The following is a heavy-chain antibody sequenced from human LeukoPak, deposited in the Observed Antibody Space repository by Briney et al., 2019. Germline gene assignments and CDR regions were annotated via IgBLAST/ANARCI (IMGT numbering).Heavy chain of an antibody. CDR3: ARDRGYADFARSDTFGI. J-gene: IGHJ3*02. D-gene: IGHD4-17*01. CDR1: GFTFTGYY. CDR2: VNPNSGGT. V-gene: IGHV1-2*02. Sequence: ASVKVSCKASGFTFTGYYIHWVRHAPGQGLEWMGWVNPNSGGTNFAQKFQDRVTMTRDTSISTSYMELSRLTSEDTAVYYCARDRGYADFARSDTFGIWGQGTRVTVSS.